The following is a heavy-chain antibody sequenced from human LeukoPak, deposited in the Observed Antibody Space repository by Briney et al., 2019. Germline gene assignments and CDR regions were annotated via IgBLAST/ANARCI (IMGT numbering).Heavy chain of an antibody. V-gene: IGHV4-34*01. CDR2: IYYSGST. CDR1: GGSFSGYY. D-gene: IGHD7-27*01. J-gene: IGHJ5*02. Sequence: SETLSLTCAVYGGSFSGYYWSWIRQPPGKGLEWIGSIYYSGSTYYNPSLKSRVTISVDTSKNQFSLKLSSVTAADTAVYYCARPLTGRWSWFDPWGQGTLVTVSS. CDR3: ARPLTGRWSWFDP.